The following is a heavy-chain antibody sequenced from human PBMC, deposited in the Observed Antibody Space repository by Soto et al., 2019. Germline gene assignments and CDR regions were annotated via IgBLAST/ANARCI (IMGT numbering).Heavy chain of an antibody. V-gene: IGHV3-72*01. CDR2: SRNKANSYTT. Sequence: EVQLVESGGGLVQPGGSLRLSCAVSGFTFSDYFMDWVRQTPDKGLEWIGRSRNKANSYTTEYAASVKGRFTVSRDDSKNLFYLQMNSLKTEDTAMYFCVRGKNSFDYWGQGTLVTVSS. J-gene: IGHJ4*02. CDR3: VRGKNSFDY. CDR1: GFTFSDYF.